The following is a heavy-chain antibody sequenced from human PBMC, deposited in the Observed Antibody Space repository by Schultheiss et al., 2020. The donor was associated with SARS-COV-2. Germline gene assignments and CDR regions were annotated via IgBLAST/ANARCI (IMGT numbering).Heavy chain of an antibody. J-gene: IGHJ4*02. Sequence: GGSLRLSCAASGFTFSGSAMHWVRQASGKGLEWVGRIRSKANGYATAYAASVKGRFTISRDDSKNTAYLQMNSLKTEDTAVYYCTTEEYYFDYWGQGTLVTVSS. CDR3: TTEEYYFDY. CDR2: IRSKANGYAT. CDR1: GFTFSGSA. V-gene: IGHV3-73*01.